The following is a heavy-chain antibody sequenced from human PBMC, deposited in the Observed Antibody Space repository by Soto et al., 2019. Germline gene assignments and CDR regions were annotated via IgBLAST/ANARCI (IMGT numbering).Heavy chain of an antibody. CDR2: ISAYNGNR. CDR1: GYTFTSHA. J-gene: IGHJ6*02. D-gene: IGHD1-26*01. Sequence: ASGKVSCKTSGYTFTSHAITWVRQAPGQGLEWMGWISAYNGNRIYAQMLQGRVTMTTDMSTSTAYMELRSLSSDDTAVYYCARDSFPVSGSYNHYYYGMDVWGQGTTVTVSS. V-gene: IGHV1-18*01. CDR3: ARDSFPVSGSYNHYYYGMDV.